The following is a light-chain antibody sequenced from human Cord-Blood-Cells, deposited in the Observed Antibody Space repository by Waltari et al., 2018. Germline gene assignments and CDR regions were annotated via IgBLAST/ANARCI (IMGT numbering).Light chain of an antibody. CDR2: DVS. V-gene: IGLV2-14*01. CDR3: SSYTSSSTPYV. J-gene: IGLJ1*01. Sequence: QSALTQPASVSGSPGQSITISCTGTSSDVGGYNYVSWYQQHPGKAPKLMIYDVSNRPSWVSIRFSGSKSGNTASLTISGLQAEDEADYYCSSYTSSSTPYVFGTGTKVTVL. CDR1: SSDVGGYNY.